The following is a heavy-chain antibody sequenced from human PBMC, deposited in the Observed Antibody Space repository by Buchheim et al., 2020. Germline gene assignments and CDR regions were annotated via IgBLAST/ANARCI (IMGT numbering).Heavy chain of an antibody. CDR2: IYYSGST. CDR1: GGSISSSSYY. D-gene: IGHD3-22*01. CDR3: ARETQGYYYDSSGYYADY. V-gene: IGHV4-39*07. J-gene: IGHJ4*02. Sequence: QLQLQESGPGLVKPSETLSLTCTVSGGSISSSSYYWGWIRQPTGKGLEWIGSIYYSGSTYYNPSPKSRVTISIDTSKNQFSLKLSSVTAADTAVYYCARETQGYYYDSSGYYADYWGQGTL.